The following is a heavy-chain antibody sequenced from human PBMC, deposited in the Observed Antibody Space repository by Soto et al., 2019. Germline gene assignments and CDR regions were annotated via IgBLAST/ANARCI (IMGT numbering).Heavy chain of an antibody. Sequence: SETLSLTCAVYGGSFSGYYWTWIRQPPGTGLEWIGEINHSGSTNYNPSLKSRVTISVDTSKNQFSLKLTSVTAADTAVYYCARSEATGLDYWGQGTLVTVSS. D-gene: IGHD1-26*01. CDR1: GGSFSGYY. V-gene: IGHV4-34*01. CDR3: ARSEATGLDY. CDR2: INHSGST. J-gene: IGHJ4*02.